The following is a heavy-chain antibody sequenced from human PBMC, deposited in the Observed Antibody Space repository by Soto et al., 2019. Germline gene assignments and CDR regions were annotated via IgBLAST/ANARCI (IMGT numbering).Heavy chain of an antibody. J-gene: IGHJ5*02. Sequence: SETLSHTCTFSGDSISSYYWTWIRQPPGKGLEWIGYIYYSGSTNYNPSLKSRVTISVDTSKNQFSLKLTSVTAADTAVYYCARGVATIGPWGQGTLVTVSS. CDR3: ARGVATIGP. V-gene: IGHV4-59*01. CDR1: GDSISSYY. D-gene: IGHD5-12*01. CDR2: IYYSGST.